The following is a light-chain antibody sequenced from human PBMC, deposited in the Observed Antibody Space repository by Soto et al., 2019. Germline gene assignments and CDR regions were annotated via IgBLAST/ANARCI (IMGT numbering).Light chain of an antibody. J-gene: IGLJ2*01. CDR2: EVT. V-gene: IGLV2-14*01. CDR3: GSYTSSSTLV. CDR1: SSDVGGYNY. Sequence: QAVVTQPASVSGSPGQSITISCTGRSSDVGGYNYVSWYQQHPGKAPKLMIYEVTDRPSGVSNRFSGSKSGNTASLTISGLQAEDEADYYCGSYTSSSTLVFGGGTKVTVL.